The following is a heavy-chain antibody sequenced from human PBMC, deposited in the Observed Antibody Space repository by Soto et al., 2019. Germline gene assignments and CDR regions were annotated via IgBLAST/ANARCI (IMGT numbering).Heavy chain of an antibody. CDR2: ISYDGSNK. D-gene: IGHD2-21*02. J-gene: IGHJ4*02. CDR1: GFTFSSYA. CDR3: ARDLAVVTLKVSYYFDY. Sequence: QVQLVESGGGVVQPGRSLRLSCAASGFTFSSYAMHWVRQAPGKGLEWVAVISYDGSNKYYADSVKGRFTISRDNSKNTLYLQMNSLRAEDTAVYYFARDLAVVTLKVSYYFDYWGQGTLVTGSS. V-gene: IGHV3-30-3*01.